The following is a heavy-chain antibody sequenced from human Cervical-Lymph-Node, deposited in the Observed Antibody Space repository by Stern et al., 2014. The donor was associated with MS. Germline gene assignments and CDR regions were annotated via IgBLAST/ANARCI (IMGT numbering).Heavy chain of an antibody. CDR1: GYTFTSSW. CDR2: IFPSDSDT. J-gene: IGHJ4*02. CDR3: ARQTGFDY. Sequence: VQLVQSGAEVKKPGESLKISCKGSGYTFTSSWIGWVRQMPGKGLEWMGIIFPSDSDTRYSPSFQGQVTFSVDKSISTAYLHWSSLRAADTAMYYCARQTGFDYWGQGTLVTVSS. V-gene: IGHV5-51*01.